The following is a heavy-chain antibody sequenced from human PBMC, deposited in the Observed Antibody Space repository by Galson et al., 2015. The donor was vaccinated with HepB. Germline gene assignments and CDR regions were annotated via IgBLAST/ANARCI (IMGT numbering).Heavy chain of an antibody. CDR3: ARGDYYDSSGYYRPANY. J-gene: IGHJ4*02. CDR2: INAGNGNT. V-gene: IGHV1-3*01. Sequence: CKASGYTFTSYAMHWVRQAPGQRLEWMGWINAGNGNTKYSQKFQGRVTITRDTSASTAYMELSSLRSEDTAVYYCARGDYYDSSGYYRPANYWGQGTLVTVSS. CDR1: GYTFTSYA. D-gene: IGHD3-22*01.